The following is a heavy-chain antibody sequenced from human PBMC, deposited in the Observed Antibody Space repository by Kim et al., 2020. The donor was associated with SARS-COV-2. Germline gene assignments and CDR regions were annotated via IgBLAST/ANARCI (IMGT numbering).Heavy chain of an antibody. CDR3: AKDLQRSSGWYEDYYYGMDV. Sequence: RLPISRDNSKNTLYLQMNSLRAEDTAVYYCAKDLQRSSGWYEDYYYGMDVWGQGTTVTVSS. D-gene: IGHD6-19*01. J-gene: IGHJ6*02. V-gene: IGHV3-23*01.